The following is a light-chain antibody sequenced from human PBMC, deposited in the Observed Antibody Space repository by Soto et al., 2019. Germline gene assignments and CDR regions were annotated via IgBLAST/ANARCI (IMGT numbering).Light chain of an antibody. Sequence: EIVMTQSPATLSVSPGERATLSCWASQSVTSNLAWYQQKPGQAPRLLIYGASTRATGIPARFSGSGSGTELTLTISSLQSEDFAVYYCQQYKNWPPFTFGVRTKVEIK. J-gene: IGKJ4*01. CDR2: GAS. V-gene: IGKV3-15*01. CDR1: QSVTSN. CDR3: QQYKNWPPFT.